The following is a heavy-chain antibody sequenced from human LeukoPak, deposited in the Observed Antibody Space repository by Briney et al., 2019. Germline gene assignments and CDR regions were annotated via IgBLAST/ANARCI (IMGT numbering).Heavy chain of an antibody. CDR2: IYYSGST. J-gene: IGHJ4*02. CDR3: AGSATSHVVLDY. V-gene: IGHV4-31*03. CDR1: GGSISSGGYY. Sequence: SQTLSLTCTVSGGSISSGGYYWSWIRQHPGKGLEWIGYIYYSGSTYYNPSLKSRVAISVDTSKNQFSLKLSSVTAADTAIYYCAGSATSHVVLDYWGQGTLVTVSS. D-gene: IGHD3-10*01.